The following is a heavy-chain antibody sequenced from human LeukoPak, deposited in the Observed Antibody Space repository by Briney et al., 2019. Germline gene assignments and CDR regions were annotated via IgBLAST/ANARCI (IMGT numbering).Heavy chain of an antibody. D-gene: IGHD3-3*01. Sequence: PGGSLRLSCAASGFTFSSYWMSWVRQAPGKGLEWVANIKQDGSEKYYVDSVEGRFTISRDNAKNSLYLQMNSLRAEDTAVYYCARDRYYDFWSGYYHGYWGQGTLVTVSS. CDR2: IKQDGSEK. J-gene: IGHJ4*02. CDR1: GFTFSSYW. V-gene: IGHV3-7*01. CDR3: ARDRYYDFWSGYYHGY.